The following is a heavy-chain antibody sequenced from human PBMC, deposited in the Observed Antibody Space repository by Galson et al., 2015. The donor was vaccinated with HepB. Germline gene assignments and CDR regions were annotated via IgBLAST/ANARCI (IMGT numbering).Heavy chain of an antibody. V-gene: IGHV1-69*02. Sequence: SVKVSCKASGGTFSSYTISWVRQAPGQGLEWMGRIIPILGIANYAQKFQGRVTITADKSTSTAYMEPSSLRSEDTAVYYCARAAPPGDGYRYWGQGTLVTVSS. D-gene: IGHD5-24*01. CDR1: GGTFSSYT. CDR3: ARAAPPGDGYRY. CDR2: IIPILGIA. J-gene: IGHJ4*02.